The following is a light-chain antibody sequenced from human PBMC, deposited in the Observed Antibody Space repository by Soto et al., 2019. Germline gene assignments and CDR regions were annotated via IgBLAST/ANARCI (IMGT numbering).Light chain of an antibody. V-gene: IGKV3-20*01. CDR1: QSVANNF. CDR3: QHYNSYSEA. J-gene: IGKJ1*01. CDR2: GAS. Sequence: IVLTQSPGTLSLTPGERATLSCRASQSVANNFLAWHQQKPGQTPRLLIYGASNRATGIPDRFSGSGSGTEFTLTISSLQPDDFATYYCQHYNSYSEAFAQGTEVDI.